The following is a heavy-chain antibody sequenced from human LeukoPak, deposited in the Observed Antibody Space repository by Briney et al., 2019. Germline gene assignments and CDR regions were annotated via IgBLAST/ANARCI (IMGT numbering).Heavy chain of an antibody. CDR2: IYYSGST. J-gene: IGHJ4*02. CDR1: GGSISSYY. D-gene: IGHD3-9*01. Sequence: SETLSLTCTVSGGSISSYYWSWIRQPPGKGLEWIGYIYYSGSTNYNPSLKSRVIISVDTSKNQFSLKLSSVTAADTAVYYCARHYDILTGYYSYFDYWGQGTLVTVSS. V-gene: IGHV4-59*12. CDR3: ARHYDILTGYYSYFDY.